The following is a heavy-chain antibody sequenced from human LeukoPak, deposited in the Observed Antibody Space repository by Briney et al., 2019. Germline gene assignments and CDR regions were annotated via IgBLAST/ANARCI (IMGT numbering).Heavy chain of an antibody. CDR1: GGSISSGSYY. CDR2: IYTSGST. J-gene: IGHJ5*02. CDR3: ARDMGGYSSSALALDP. Sequence: SQTLFLTCTVSGGSISSGSYYWSWIRQPAGKGLEWIGRIYTSGSTNYNPSLKSRVTMSVDTSKNQFSLKLSSVTAADTAVYYCARDMGGYSSSALALDPWGQGTLVTVSS. D-gene: IGHD6-6*01. V-gene: IGHV4-61*02.